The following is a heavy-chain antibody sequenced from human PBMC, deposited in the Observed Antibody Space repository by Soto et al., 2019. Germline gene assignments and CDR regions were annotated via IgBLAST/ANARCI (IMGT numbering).Heavy chain of an antibody. CDR3: ARSSRRGSYDY. CDR2: IYSGGST. J-gene: IGHJ4*02. D-gene: IGHD2-15*01. Sequence: RQDPGKGLEWVPVIYSGGSTYYADSVKGRFTISRHNSKNTLYLQMNSLRAEDTAVYYCARSSRRGSYDYWGQGTLVIVSS. V-gene: IGHV3-53*04.